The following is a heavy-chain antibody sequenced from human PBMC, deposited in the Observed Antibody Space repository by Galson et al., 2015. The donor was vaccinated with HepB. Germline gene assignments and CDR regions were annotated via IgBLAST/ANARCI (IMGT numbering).Heavy chain of an antibody. D-gene: IGHD3-22*01. V-gene: IGHV6-1*01. CDR2: TYYRSKWYT. CDR3: RRDSGVYYDASV. Sequence: CAISEDSVSSISAAWNWIRQSPSRGLEWLGRTYYRSKWYTDYAVSVKGRVTINPDTSENQFSLQLDSVTPDDTAVYYCRRDSGVYYDASVWGQGTLVTVTS. J-gene: IGHJ4*02. CDR1: EDSVSSISAA.